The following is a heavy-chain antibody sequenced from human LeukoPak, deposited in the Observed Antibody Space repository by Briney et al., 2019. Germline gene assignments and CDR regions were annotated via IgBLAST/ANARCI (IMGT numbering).Heavy chain of an antibody. CDR2: ISAYNGNT. CDR1: GYTFTSYV. Sequence: PGASVKVSCKASGYTFTSYVISWVRQAPGQGLEWMGWISAYNGNTNYAQKLQGRVTMTTDTSTSTAYMELRSLRSDDTAVYYCARTYDFWSGYPVRDYYYYGMDVWGQGTTVTVSS. V-gene: IGHV1-18*01. CDR3: ARTYDFWSGYPVRDYYYYGMDV. D-gene: IGHD3-3*01. J-gene: IGHJ6*02.